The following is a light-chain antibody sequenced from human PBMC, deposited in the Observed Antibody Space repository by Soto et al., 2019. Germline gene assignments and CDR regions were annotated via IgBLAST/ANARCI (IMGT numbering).Light chain of an antibody. CDR1: QAVNTR. CDR2: LAS. V-gene: IGKV3-11*01. Sequence: EIVLTQSPATLSSFPGARVTLSCRASQAVNTRLAWYQHKPGQAPRLLIYLASNRAAGVPARFSGSVSGTDFTLTISDVEPEDFAVYDGHQRSNWPPITFGQGTRLEIK. CDR3: HQRSNWPPIT. J-gene: IGKJ5*01.